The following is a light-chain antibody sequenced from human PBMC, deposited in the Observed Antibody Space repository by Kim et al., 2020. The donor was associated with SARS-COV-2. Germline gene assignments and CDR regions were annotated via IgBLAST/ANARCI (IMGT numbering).Light chain of an antibody. Sequence: APGQTATMPWSGTDIGRKSVPWYQQRPGRAPVLVIYYDPDRPPGVSDRFSGSNSGNTATLTISRVEAGDEAEYFCKVWGTTSDHPVFGGGTKLTVL. V-gene: IGLV3-21*04. CDR1: DIGRKS. CDR2: YDP. CDR3: KVWGTTSDHPV. J-gene: IGLJ3*02.